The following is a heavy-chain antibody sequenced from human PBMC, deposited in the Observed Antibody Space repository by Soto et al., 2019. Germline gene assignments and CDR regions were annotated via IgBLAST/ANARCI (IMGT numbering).Heavy chain of an antibody. CDR1: GGTFSSYA. Sequence: ASVKVSCKASGGTFSSYAISWVRQAPGQGLEWMGGIIPIFGTANYAQKFQGRVTITADESTSTAYMELSSLRSEDTAVYYCARALTYDSSGYYDYWGQGTLVTVSS. J-gene: IGHJ4*02. CDR2: IIPIFGTA. V-gene: IGHV1-69*13. D-gene: IGHD3-22*01. CDR3: ARALTYDSSGYYDY.